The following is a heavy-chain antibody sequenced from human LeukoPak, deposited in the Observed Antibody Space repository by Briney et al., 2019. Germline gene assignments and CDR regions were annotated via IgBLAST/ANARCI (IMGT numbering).Heavy chain of an antibody. J-gene: IGHJ5*02. CDR3: TRYTPPTGDWFDP. V-gene: IGHV3-73*01. CDR1: GFTFRASA. D-gene: IGHD1-1*01. CDR2: IRGKADNYAT. Sequence: GGSLRLSCAASGFTFRASAVHWVRQASGRGLEWLGRIRGKADNYATSYSASVQGRFTISRDDFTDTVYLQLHSLKTGDTAVYFCTRYTPPTGDWFDPWGQGTLVTVSS.